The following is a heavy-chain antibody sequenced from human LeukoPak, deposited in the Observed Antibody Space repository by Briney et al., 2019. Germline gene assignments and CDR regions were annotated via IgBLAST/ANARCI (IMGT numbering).Heavy chain of an antibody. CDR2: ISGSGGST. V-gene: IGHV3-23*01. D-gene: IGHD3-3*01. J-gene: IGHJ4*02. Sequence: GGSLRLSCAASGFTFSSYAMSWIRQAPGKGLEWVSAISGSGGSTYYADSVKGRFTISRDNSKNTLYLQMNSLRAEDTAVYYCAKGLQDYDFWSGYPPAYFDYWGQGTLVTVSS. CDR1: GFTFSSYA. CDR3: AKGLQDYDFWSGYPPAYFDY.